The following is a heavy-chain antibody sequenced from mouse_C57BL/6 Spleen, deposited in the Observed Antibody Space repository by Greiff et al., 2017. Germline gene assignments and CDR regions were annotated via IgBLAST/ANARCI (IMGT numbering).Heavy chain of an antibody. CDR2: IYPGDGDT. D-gene: IGHD4-1*01. V-gene: IGHV1-82*01. CDR3: ARHWDGVFDD. J-gene: IGHJ2*01. CDR1: GYAFSSSW. Sequence: QVQLQQSGPELVKPGASVKISCKASGYAFSSSWMNWVKQRPGKGLEWIGRIYPGDGDTNYNGKFKGKATLTADKSSSTAYMQLSSLTSEDSAVYFCARHWDGVFDDWGQGTTLTVAS.